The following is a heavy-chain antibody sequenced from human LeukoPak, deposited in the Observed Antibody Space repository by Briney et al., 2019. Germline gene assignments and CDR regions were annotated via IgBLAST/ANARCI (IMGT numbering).Heavy chain of an antibody. CDR3: ARVLPVASRDY. CDR1: GFTFSTYW. D-gene: IGHD2-2*01. CDR2: IKQDGSDK. V-gene: IGHV3-7*01. J-gene: IGHJ4*02. Sequence: GGSLRLSCAAAGFTFSTYWMSWVRQAQGKGLEWVANIKQDGSDKFYVDSVKGRFTISRDNAKNSMYLQMNSLRAEDTAVYYCARVLPVASRDYWGQGTLVTVSS.